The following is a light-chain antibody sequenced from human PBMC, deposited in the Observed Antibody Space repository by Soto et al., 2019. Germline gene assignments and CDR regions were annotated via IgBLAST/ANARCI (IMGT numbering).Light chain of an antibody. V-gene: IGKV3-15*01. CDR2: GAS. CDR3: QQYNNGWT. Sequence: EIVMTQSPATLSVSPGERATLSCRATQSVSSNLAWYQQKPGQAPRLLIYGASTRATGLPARFSGSGSGTEFTLTISRLQPEDFAVYYCQQYNNGWTFGQGTKVEIK. J-gene: IGKJ1*01. CDR1: QSVSSN.